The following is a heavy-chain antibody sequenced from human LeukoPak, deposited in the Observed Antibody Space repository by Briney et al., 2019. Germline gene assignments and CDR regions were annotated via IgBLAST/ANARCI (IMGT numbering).Heavy chain of an antibody. Sequence: SVKVSCKASGGTFSSYAISWVRQAPGQGLEWMGGIIPIFGTANYAQRFQGRVTITADESTSTAYMELSSLRSEDTAVYYCARHQGRYYYDSSGYFSYYFDYWGQGTLVTVSS. D-gene: IGHD3-22*01. CDR3: ARHQGRYYYDSSGYFSYYFDY. CDR2: IIPIFGTA. V-gene: IGHV1-69*01. CDR1: GGTFSSYA. J-gene: IGHJ4*02.